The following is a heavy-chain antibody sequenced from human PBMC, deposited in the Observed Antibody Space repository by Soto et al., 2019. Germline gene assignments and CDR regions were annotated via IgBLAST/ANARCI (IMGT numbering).Heavy chain of an antibody. CDR1: GGSISSGGYY. CDR3: AREETTVTTGWFDP. CDR2: IYYSGST. Sequence: QVQLQESGPGLVKPSQTLSLTCTVSGGSISSGGYYWSWIRQHPGKGLEWIGYIYYSGSTYYNPSLKGRVTISVDTSKNQFSLKLSSVTAADTAVYYCAREETTVTTGWFDPWGQGTLVTVSS. J-gene: IGHJ5*02. D-gene: IGHD4-4*01. V-gene: IGHV4-31*03.